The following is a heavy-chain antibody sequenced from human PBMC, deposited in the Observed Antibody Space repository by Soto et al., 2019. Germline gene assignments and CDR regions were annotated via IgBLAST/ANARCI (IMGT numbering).Heavy chain of an antibody. D-gene: IGHD2-15*01. Sequence: PSETLSLTCAVYGGSFSGYYWSWIRQPPGKGLEWIGEINHSGSTNYNPSLKSRVTISVDTSKNQFSLKLSSVTAADTAVYYCASRVSGGYCSGGSCYSSNWFDPWGQGTLVTVSS. J-gene: IGHJ5*02. V-gene: IGHV4-34*01. CDR1: GGSFSGYY. CDR2: INHSGST. CDR3: ASRVSGGYCSGGSCYSSNWFDP.